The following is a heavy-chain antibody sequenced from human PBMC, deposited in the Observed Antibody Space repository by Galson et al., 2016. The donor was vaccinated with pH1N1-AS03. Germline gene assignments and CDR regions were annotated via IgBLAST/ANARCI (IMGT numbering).Heavy chain of an antibody. V-gene: IGHV1-8*01. J-gene: IGHJ4*02. D-gene: IGHD2-8*01. CDR2: MNPNSGNT. CDR1: GYTFSNYD. Sequence: SVKVSCKASGYTFSNYDIAWVRQAPGQGLEWMGWMNPNSGNTGYAQRLRGRVSMTSNNAITTAYMELSSLRPDDPAIYYCVTVVDANGPDVWGQGTLVTVSS. CDR3: VTVVDANGPDV.